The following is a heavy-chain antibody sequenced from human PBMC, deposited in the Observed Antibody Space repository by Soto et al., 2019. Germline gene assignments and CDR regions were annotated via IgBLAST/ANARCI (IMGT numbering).Heavy chain of an antibody. D-gene: IGHD6-19*01. CDR1: GYTFTSYY. CDR3: ARGIAVAGLYYYDGMDV. Sequence: QVQLVQSGAEVKKPGASVKVSCKASGYTFTSYYMHWVRQAPGQGLEWMGIINPSGGSTSYAQKFQGRVTMTRDTSTRTVYMELSSLRSEDTAVYYCARGIAVAGLYYYDGMDVWGQGTTVTVSS. J-gene: IGHJ6*02. V-gene: IGHV1-46*01. CDR2: INPSGGST.